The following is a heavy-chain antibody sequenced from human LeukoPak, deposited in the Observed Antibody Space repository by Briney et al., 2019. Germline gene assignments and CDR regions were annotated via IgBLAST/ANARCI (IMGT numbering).Heavy chain of an antibody. CDR1: GGSISSTNYY. CDR3: ASPFDISTTCYRY. Sequence: PSETLSLTCTVSGGSISSTNYYWGWIRQPPGKGLEWIGSINYSGSTYYNPSLKSRVIISVDTSKNQFSLKLSSVSAADTAVYYCASPFDISTTCYRYWGQGTLVTVSS. V-gene: IGHV4-39*01. CDR2: INYSGST. J-gene: IGHJ4*02. D-gene: IGHD2-2*01.